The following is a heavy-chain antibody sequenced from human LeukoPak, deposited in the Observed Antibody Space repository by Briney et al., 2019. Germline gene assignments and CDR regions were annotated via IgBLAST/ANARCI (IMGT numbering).Heavy chain of an antibody. J-gene: IGHJ4*02. CDR1: GFTFNNYA. V-gene: IGHV3-23*01. D-gene: IGHD1-1*01. Sequence: GGSLRLSCASSGFTFNNYAMTWVSQAPGKWLEWVSSITASGGSTYCADSVKGRFTISRDNSKNTLYLQMSSLRAEDTAVYYCARDYPTSGIVTIFDCWGQGTLVTVSS. CDR3: ARDYPTSGIVTIFDC. CDR2: ITASGGST.